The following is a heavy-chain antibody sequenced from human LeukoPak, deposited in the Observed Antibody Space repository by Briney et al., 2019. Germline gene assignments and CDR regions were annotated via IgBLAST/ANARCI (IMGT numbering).Heavy chain of an antibody. V-gene: IGHV4-59*01. CDR1: GGSISTYY. Sequence: PSETLSLTCSVSGGSISTYYWGWIRQLPGKGLEWIGYIYYTGTTNYNPSLKSRVTISVDTSKNQFSLKLSSVTAADTAVYYCARTRPYYYYMDVWGKGTTVTVSS. CDR2: IYYTGTT. J-gene: IGHJ6*03. CDR3: ARTRPYYYYMDV.